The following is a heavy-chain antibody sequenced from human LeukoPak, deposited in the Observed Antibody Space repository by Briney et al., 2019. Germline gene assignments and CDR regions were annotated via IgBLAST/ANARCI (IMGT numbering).Heavy chain of an antibody. CDR2: INPNSGGT. Sequence: ASVKVSYKASGYTFTGHYMHWVRQAPGQGLEWMGWINPNSGGTNYAQKFQGWVTMTRDTSISTAYMELSRLRSDDTAVYYCARLWFGGDKGDYWGQGTLVTVSS. D-gene: IGHD3-10*01. V-gene: IGHV1-2*04. CDR1: GYTFTGHY. CDR3: ARLWFGGDKGDY. J-gene: IGHJ4*02.